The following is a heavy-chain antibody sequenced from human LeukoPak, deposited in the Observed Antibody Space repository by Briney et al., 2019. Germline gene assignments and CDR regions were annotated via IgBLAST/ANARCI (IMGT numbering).Heavy chain of an antibody. V-gene: IGHV3-48*03. CDR2: ISSSGSTI. Sequence: PGGSLRLSCAASGFTFSSYEMNWVRQAPGKGLEWVSYISSSGSTIYYADSVKGRFTISRDNAKNSLYLQMNSLRAEDTAVYYCARDGVGGITIFGVVKAFDIWGQGTMVTVSS. D-gene: IGHD3-3*01. CDR1: GFTFSSYE. J-gene: IGHJ3*02. CDR3: ARDGVGGITIFGVVKAFDI.